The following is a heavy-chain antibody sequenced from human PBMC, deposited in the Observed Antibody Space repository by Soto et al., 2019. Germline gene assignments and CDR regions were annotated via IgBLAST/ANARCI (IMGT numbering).Heavy chain of an antibody. Sequence: EVQLVESGGGLIQPGTSLRLSCAASGFTFSNFWMHWVRQAPGKGLVWVARINSDGSSTSYADSVKGRFTISRDNAKNTLYVQMNSLRAEDTAVYYCARDLRYCSGGTCSLYYYGMAVWGAGTTVTVSS. CDR1: GFTFSNFW. V-gene: IGHV3-74*01. CDR2: INSDGSST. J-gene: IGHJ6*04. D-gene: IGHD2-15*01. CDR3: ARDLRYCSGGTCSLYYYGMAV.